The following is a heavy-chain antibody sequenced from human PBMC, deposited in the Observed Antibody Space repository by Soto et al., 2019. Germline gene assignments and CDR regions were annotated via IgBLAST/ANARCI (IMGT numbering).Heavy chain of an antibody. D-gene: IGHD3-10*01. CDR2: ISYSGAT. V-gene: IGHV4-59*01. J-gene: IGHJ4*02. CDR3: ARESYYGSGATVVGY. Sequence: SETLSLTCTVSGASISGYHWSWIRQFPGKGLECLGYISYSGATNYNPSLKSRVTMSIDTSKNQFSLQLNSVTAADTAVYYCARESYYGSGATVVGYWGLGTLVTVSS. CDR1: GASISGYH.